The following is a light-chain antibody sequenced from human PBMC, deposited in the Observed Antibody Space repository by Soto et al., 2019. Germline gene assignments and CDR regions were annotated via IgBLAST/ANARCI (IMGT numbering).Light chain of an antibody. CDR2: AAS. CDR3: QQYDNLPLT. CDR1: QSISIW. J-gene: IGKJ5*01. V-gene: IGKV1-33*01. Sequence: DIQMTQSPSTLSASVGDRVTITCRASQSISIWLAWYQQKPGRAPKFLIYAASNLETGVPSRFSGSGSGTDFTFTISSLQPEDIATYYCQQYDNLPLTFGQGTRLEIK.